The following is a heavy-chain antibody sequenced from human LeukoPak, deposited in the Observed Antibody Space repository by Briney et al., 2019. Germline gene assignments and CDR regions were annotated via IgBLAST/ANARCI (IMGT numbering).Heavy chain of an antibody. CDR2: ISAGGGAT. J-gene: IGHJ4*02. CDR1: GFTFSSYA. D-gene: IGHD3-9*01. CDR3: AKDRLRYFDWSSFDY. Sequence: GGSLRLSCAASGFTFSSYAMSWVRQAPGKGLEWVSAISAGGGATYYADSVKGRFTISRDNSKNTLYLQMNSLRAEDTAVYYCAKDRLRYFDWSSFDYWGQGTLVTVSS. V-gene: IGHV3-23*01.